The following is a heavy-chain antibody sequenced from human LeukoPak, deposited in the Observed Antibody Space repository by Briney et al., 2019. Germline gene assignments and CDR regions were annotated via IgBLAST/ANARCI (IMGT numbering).Heavy chain of an antibody. CDR2: IYSGGST. V-gene: IGHV3-66*01. Sequence: TGGSLRLSCAASGFTVSSNYMSWVRQAPGKGLEWVSVIYSGGSTYYADSVKGRFTISRDNSKNTLYLQMNSLRAEDTAVYYCARVKQSLAHAFDIWGQGTMVTVS. CDR3: ARVKQSLAHAFDI. CDR1: GFTVSSNY. J-gene: IGHJ3*02.